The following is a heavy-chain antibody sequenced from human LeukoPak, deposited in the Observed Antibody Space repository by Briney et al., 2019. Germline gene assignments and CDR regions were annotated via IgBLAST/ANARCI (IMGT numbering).Heavy chain of an antibody. CDR1: GGTFSSYT. Sequence: SVKVSCKASGGTFSSYTISWVRQAPGQGLEWMGRIIPILGIANYAQKFQGRVTITADKSTSTAYMELSSLRSEDTAVYYCARPGRVGANYNYFDYWGQGTLVTVSS. J-gene: IGHJ4*02. CDR2: IIPILGIA. D-gene: IGHD1-26*01. CDR3: ARPGRVGANYNYFDY. V-gene: IGHV1-69*02.